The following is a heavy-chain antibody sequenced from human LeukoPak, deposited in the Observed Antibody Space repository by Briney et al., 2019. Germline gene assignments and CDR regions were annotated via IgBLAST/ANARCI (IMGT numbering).Heavy chain of an antibody. CDR3: ARGRYSSSWYRH. CDR2: INHSGST. V-gene: IGHV4-34*01. D-gene: IGHD6-13*01. CDR1: GGSFSGYY. J-gene: IGHJ4*02. Sequence: SEPLSLTCAVYGGSFSGYYWSWIRQPPGKGLEWIGEINHSGSTNYNPSLKSRVTISVDTSKNQFSLKLSSVTAADTAVYYCARGRYSSSWYRHWGQGTLVTVSS.